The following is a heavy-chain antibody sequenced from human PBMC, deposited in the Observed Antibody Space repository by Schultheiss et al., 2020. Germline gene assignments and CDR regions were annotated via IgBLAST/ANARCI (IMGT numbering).Heavy chain of an antibody. CDR2: IYYSGST. D-gene: IGHD6-6*01. J-gene: IGHJ6*02. Sequence: SETLSLTCTVSGGSISSSSYYWGWIRQPPGKGLEWIGYIYYSGSTNYNPSLKSRVTISVDTSKNQFSLKLSSVTAADTAVYYCARDRFAARPSSSYYYYGMDVWGQGTTVTVSS. CDR1: GGSISSSSYY. V-gene: IGHV4-61*05. CDR3: ARDRFAARPSSSYYYYGMDV.